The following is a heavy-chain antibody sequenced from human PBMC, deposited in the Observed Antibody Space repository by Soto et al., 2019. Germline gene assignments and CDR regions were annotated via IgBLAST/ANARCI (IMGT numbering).Heavy chain of an antibody. D-gene: IGHD3-10*01. Sequence: GGSLRLSCAAADFGFSSYGIHWVRQAPGEGLEWVAASSYDGRETFYADSAKGRFTVSKEMSKNTAFLQMNALRHEDTAVYFCARDSGWPILNFDNWGQGTPVTVSS. CDR3: ARDSGWPILNFDN. CDR2: SSYDGRET. J-gene: IGHJ4*02. CDR1: DFGFSSYG. V-gene: IGHV3-30*03.